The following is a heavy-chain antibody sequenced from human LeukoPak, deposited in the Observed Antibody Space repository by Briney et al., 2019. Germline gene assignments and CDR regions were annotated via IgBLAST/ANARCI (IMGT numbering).Heavy chain of an antibody. CDR2: ISAYNGNT. D-gene: IGHD4-23*01. Sequence: ASVKVSCKASGYTFTSYGISWVRQAPGQGLELMGWISAYNGNTNYAQKLQGRVTMTTDTSTSTAYMELRSLRSDDTAVYYCARGLYSHDYGGTEADYWGQGTLVTVSS. J-gene: IGHJ4*02. V-gene: IGHV1-18*01. CDR1: GYTFTSYG. CDR3: ARGLYSHDYGGTEADY.